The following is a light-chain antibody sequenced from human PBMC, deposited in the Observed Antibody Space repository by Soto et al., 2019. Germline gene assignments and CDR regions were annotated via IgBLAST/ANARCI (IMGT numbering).Light chain of an antibody. J-gene: IGKJ1*01. CDR1: QSVSSSY. V-gene: IGKV3-11*01. Sequence: EMVLTESPSNQSLSRWERATLSCRAIQSVSSSYLAWYQQKPGQAPRLLIYDASNRATGIPARFSGSGSGTHFTLTISCLEPEDFAVDYCQPRSTWPLATFGQGTKVDIK. CDR2: DAS. CDR3: QPRSTWPLAT.